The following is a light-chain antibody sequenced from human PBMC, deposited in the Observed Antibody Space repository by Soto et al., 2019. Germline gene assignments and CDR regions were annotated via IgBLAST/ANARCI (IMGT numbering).Light chain of an antibody. CDR1: QSLSNF. CDR3: QQRSSRPRT. J-gene: IGKJ4*01. CDR2: DSS. Sequence: EVVLTQSPATLSLSPGQRATLSCRASQSLSNFLAWYQQRPGQTPRLLIYDSSIRAAGFPARFSGSGSGTDFTLSTNNLEPEDFAVYFCQQRSSRPRTFGGGTKVDIK. V-gene: IGKV3-11*01.